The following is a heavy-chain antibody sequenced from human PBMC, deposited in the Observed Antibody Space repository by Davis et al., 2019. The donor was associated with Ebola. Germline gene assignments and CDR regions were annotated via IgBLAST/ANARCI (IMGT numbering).Heavy chain of an antibody. CDR2: ISAYNGNT. V-gene: IGHV1-18*01. D-gene: IGHD2-8*02. CDR3: ARERGLGYCTGGVCWGYYYGMDV. J-gene: IGHJ6*02. CDR1: GYTFTNYG. Sequence: ASVKVSCKASGYTFTNYGISWVRQAPGQGLEWMGWISAYNGNTNYAQKLQGRVTMTTDTSTSTAYMELRSLRSDDTAVYYCARERGLGYCTGGVCWGYYYGMDVWGQGTTVTVSS.